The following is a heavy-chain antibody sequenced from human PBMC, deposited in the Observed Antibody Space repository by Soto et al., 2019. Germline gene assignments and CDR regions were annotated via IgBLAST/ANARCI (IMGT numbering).Heavy chain of an antibody. CDR1: GYTFTSYG. D-gene: IGHD3-22*01. CDR2: ISAYNGNT. V-gene: IGHV1-18*04. J-gene: IGHJ4*02. CDR3: ARDRYDSSGYYPMFPDY. Sequence: ASVKVSCKASGYTFTSYGISWARQAPGQGLEWMGWISAYNGNTNYAQKLQGRVTMTTDTSTSTAYMELRSLRSDDTAVYYCARDRYDSSGYYPMFPDYWGQGTLVTVSS.